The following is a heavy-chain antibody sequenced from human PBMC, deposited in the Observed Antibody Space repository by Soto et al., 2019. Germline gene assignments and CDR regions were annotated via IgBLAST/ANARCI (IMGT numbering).Heavy chain of an antibody. CDR1: GYSFTGYY. CDR2: INPNSGGT. V-gene: IGHV1-2*04. D-gene: IGHD1-20*01. J-gene: IGHJ4*01. Sequence: ASVKVSCEASGYSFTGYYMHWVRQAPGQGLEWMGWINPNSGGTNYAQKFQGWVTMTRDTSISTAYMELSRLRSDDTAVYYCARDYNDYGDYWGHGTLVTVSS. CDR3: ARDYNDYGDY.